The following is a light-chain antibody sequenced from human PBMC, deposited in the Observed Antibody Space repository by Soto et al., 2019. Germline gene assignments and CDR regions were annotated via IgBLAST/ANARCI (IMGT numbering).Light chain of an antibody. CDR3: QQYGGSPQP. Sequence: EIVLTQSPGTLALSPGEGATLSCRASQSVSKYLAWYQQKPGQAPRLLIYGASSRATGIPDSFSGSGSGTDFTLTISRLEPEAFAVYYCQQYGGSPQPFGQGTKVEIK. V-gene: IGKV3-20*01. CDR2: GAS. J-gene: IGKJ1*01. CDR1: QSVSKY.